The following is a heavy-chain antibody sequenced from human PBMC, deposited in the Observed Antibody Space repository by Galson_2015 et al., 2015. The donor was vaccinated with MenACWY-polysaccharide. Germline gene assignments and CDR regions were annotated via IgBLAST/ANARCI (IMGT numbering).Heavy chain of an antibody. J-gene: IGHJ2*01. V-gene: IGHV4-4*07. CDR1: HDSITSSY. CDR3: ARRSRDNSYFDR. CDR2: IHATGST. D-gene: IGHD1-26*01. Sequence: SETLSLTCTVSHDSITSSYWSWIRQSADKGLDYLGRIHATGSTAYNPSFRSRVAMSVDLPRNQLSLRLVSVTASDTAIYYCARRSRDNSYFDRWGRGALCIVSA.